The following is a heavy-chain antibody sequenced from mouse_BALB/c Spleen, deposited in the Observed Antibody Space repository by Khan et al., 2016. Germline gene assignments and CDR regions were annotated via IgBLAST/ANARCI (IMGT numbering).Heavy chain of an antibody. CDR2: ISYSGST. V-gene: IGHV3-2*02. D-gene: IGHD4-1*01. CDR3: AEELRWFAY. J-gene: IGHJ3*01. CDR1: GYSITSDYA. Sequence: EVQLQESGPGLVKPSQSLSLTCTVTGYSITSDYAWNWIRQFPGNKLEGMGYISYSGSTSYNPSLKSRISITRDTSKNKIFLRLNSVTTADTATYYRAEELRWFAYWGQGTLVTVSA.